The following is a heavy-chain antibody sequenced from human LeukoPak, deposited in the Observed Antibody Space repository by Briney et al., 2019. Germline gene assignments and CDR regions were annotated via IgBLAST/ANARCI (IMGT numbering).Heavy chain of an antibody. J-gene: IGHJ3*01. CDR1: GYTFTYSY. Sequence: ASVKVSCKASGYTFTYSYIHWVRQAPGQVLEWMGLINPDGGNTNYAQNFQGRVTLTRDTSTSTVYMELSSLRSEDTAIYYCARIRDGYNDAYDLWGQGTVVTVPS. CDR3: ARIRDGYNDAYDL. V-gene: IGHV1-46*01. D-gene: IGHD5-24*01. CDR2: INPDGGNT.